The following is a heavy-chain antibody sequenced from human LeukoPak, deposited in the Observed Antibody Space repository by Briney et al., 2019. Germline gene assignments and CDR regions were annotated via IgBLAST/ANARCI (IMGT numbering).Heavy chain of an antibody. CDR3: ARDKWYGGYTSGYFDY. CDR1: GGSFSGYY. V-gene: IGHV4-34*01. D-gene: IGHD5-12*01. Sequence: SETLSLTCAVYGGSFSGYYWSWIRQPPGKGLEWIGEINHSGSTNYNPSLKSRVTISVDTSKNQFSLKLSSVTAADTAVYYCARDKWYGGYTSGYFDYWGQGTLVTVSS. CDR2: INHSGST. J-gene: IGHJ4*02.